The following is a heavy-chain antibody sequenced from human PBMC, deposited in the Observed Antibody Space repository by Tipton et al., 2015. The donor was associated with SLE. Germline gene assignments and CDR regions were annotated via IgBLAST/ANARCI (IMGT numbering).Heavy chain of an antibody. CDR1: GFTFSSYA. CDR2: IRYDGSNK. Sequence: SLRLSCAASGFTFSSYAMHWVRQAPGKGLEWVAFIRYDGSNKYYADSVKGRFTISRDNSKNTLYLQMNSLRAEDTAVYYCAKDLRAAAYYFDYWGQGTLVTVSS. CDR3: AKDLRAAAYYFDY. D-gene: IGHD6-13*01. V-gene: IGHV3-30*02. J-gene: IGHJ4*02.